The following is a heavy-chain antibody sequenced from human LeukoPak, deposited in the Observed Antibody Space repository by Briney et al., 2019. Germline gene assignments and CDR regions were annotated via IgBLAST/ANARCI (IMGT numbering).Heavy chain of an antibody. D-gene: IGHD5-18*01. CDR1: GFTVSSTY. CDR2: ISGSGGSI. Sequence: PGGSLRLSCAASGFTVSSTYMSWVRQTPGKGLEWVSAISGSGGSIYYADSVKGRFTISRDNSKNTLYLQMNSLRAEDTAVYYCAKDRRYSYGPSDYWGQETLVTVSS. V-gene: IGHV3-23*01. CDR3: AKDRRYSYGPSDY. J-gene: IGHJ4*02.